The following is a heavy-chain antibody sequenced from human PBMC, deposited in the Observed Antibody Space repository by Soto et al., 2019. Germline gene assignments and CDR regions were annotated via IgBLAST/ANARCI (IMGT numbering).Heavy chain of an antibody. CDR1: GGTFTSYS. CDR2: VIPRFGTT. V-gene: IGHV1-69*01. D-gene: IGHD2-2*01. CDR3: ARARIVAVSGRTGGYYYYDMDL. J-gene: IGHJ6*02. Sequence: QVQLEQSGAEVKRPGSSVKVSCRASGGTFTSYSINWVRRAPGQGPEWMGAVIPRFGTTTYAQRFEGRVTVTADASTSTVFMEMSGLRSEDNAVYFCARARIVAVSGRTGGYYYYDMDLWGQGTAVIVSS.